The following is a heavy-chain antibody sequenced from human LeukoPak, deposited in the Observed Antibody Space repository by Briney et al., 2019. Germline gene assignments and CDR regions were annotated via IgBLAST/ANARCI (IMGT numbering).Heavy chain of an antibody. D-gene: IGHD3-3*01. V-gene: IGHV1-2*02. J-gene: IGHJ6*03. CDR2: INPNSGGT. CDR1: GYTFTGYY. CDR3: ARDPHYVLRFLEWLPQADYYYYYMDV. Sequence: ASVKVSCKASGYTFTGYYMHWVRHAPGQGLEWMGWINPNSGGTNYAQKFQGRVTMTRDTSISTAYMELSRLRSDDTAVCYCARDPHYVLRFLEWLPQADYYYYYMDVWGKGTTVTISS.